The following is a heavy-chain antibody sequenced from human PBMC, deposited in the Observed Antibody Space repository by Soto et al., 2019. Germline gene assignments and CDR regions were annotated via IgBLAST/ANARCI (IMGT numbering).Heavy chain of an antibody. V-gene: IGHV3-23*01. CDR3: AKSEASGDPHSGSYPFDY. CDR1: GFTFSSYA. J-gene: IGHJ4*02. D-gene: IGHD1-26*01. Sequence: EVQLLESGVGLVQPGGSLRLSCAASGFTFSSYAMSWVRQAPGKGLEWVSAISGSGGSTYYADSVKGRFTISRDNSKNTLYLQMNSLRAEDTAVYYCAKSEASGDPHSGSYPFDYWGQGTLVTVSS. CDR2: ISGSGGST.